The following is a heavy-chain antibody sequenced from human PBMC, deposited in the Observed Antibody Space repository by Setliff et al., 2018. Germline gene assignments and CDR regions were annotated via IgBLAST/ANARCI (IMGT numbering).Heavy chain of an antibody. V-gene: IGHV3-7*04. CDR2: IKQGGSDK. Sequence: LRLSCAASGFTFSTYWMSWVRQAPGKGLEWVANIKQGGSDKYYVDSVRGRFTISRDNAKNSLYLQMNNLRAEDTAVYYCARGGYSYGYWGQGTLVTVSS. D-gene: IGHD5-18*01. CDR3: ARGGYSYGY. CDR1: GFTFSTYW. J-gene: IGHJ4*02.